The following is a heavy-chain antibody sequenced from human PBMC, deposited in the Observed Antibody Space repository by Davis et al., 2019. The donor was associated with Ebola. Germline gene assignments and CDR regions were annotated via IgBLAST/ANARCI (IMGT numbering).Heavy chain of an antibody. V-gene: IGHV1-69*13. CDR2: IIPIFGTA. J-gene: IGHJ4*02. D-gene: IGHD2-15*01. CDR1: GGTFSSYA. Sequence: SVKVSCKASGGTFSSYAISWVRQAPGQGLEWMGGIIPIFGTANYAQKFQGRVTITADESTSTAYMELSRLRSDDTAVYYCARVPALGYCSGGSCYRFDYWAQGTLVIVSS. CDR3: ARVPALGYCSGGSCYRFDY.